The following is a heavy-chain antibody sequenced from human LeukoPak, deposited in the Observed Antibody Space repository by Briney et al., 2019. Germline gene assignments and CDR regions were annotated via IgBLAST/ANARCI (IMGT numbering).Heavy chain of an antibody. CDR3: ARAPSEIGGYYPEYFRH. CDR1: GFTFSTYW. J-gene: IGHJ1*01. Sequence: GSLRLSCAASGFTFSTYWMHWVRPASGKGLVWVSRIKSDGSTNYADSVKGRFTISRDNAKNTLSLQMNSLRPEDTGVYYCARAPSEIGGYYPEYFRHWGQGTLVTVSS. CDR2: IKSDGST. D-gene: IGHD3-3*01. V-gene: IGHV3-74*01.